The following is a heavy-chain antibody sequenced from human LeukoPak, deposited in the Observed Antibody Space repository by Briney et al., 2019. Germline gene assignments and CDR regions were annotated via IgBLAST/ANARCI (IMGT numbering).Heavy chain of an antibody. V-gene: IGHV4-38-2*02. CDR2: LRHSGCA. J-gene: IGHJ4*02. Sequence: RSSETLSLTCAVSGYSISSGYNWGWIRQPPGKGLEWIGSLRHSGCASKNLSLKSRVTISIDTSKNQFSLKLSHVTAASTAVYYCARDLQSRGESDFWGQGVLVSVP. D-gene: IGHD7-27*01. CDR1: GYSISSGYN. CDR3: ARDLQSRGESDF.